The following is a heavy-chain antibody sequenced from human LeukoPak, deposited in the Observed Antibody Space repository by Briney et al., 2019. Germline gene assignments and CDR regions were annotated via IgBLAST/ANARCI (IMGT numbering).Heavy chain of an antibody. CDR2: ISGSGGST. CDR1: GFTFSSYA. V-gene: IGHV3-23*01. J-gene: IGHJ4*02. Sequence: GGSLRLSCAASGFTFSSYAMSWVRQSPGKGLEWVSAISGSGGSTYYADSVKGRFTISRDNSKNTLYLQMNSLRAEDTAVYYCAKTARSDYAFWSGFFDYWGQGTLVTVSS. CDR3: AKTARSDYAFWSGFFDY. D-gene: IGHD3-3*01.